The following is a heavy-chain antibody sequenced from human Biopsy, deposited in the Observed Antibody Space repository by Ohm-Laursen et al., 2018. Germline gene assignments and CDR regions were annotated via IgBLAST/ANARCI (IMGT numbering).Heavy chain of an antibody. D-gene: IGHD6-19*01. J-gene: IGHJ4*02. CDR1: GFSFTGYY. CDR3: ALQSVAQMKNFDY. V-gene: IGHV1-2*02. CDR2: ISPKSGAT. Sequence: ASVKVSCKVSGFSFTGYYIHWVRQAPGQGLEWMGWISPKSGATNYAQKFQGNITMTKNTSMSTAYMEMSRLRSDDTAVYYCALQSVAQMKNFDYWGQGTLVTVSS.